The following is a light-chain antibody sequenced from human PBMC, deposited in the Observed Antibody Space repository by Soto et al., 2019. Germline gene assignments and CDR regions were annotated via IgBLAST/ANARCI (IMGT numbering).Light chain of an antibody. CDR3: QQYNSFPWT. V-gene: IGKV1-5*03. CDR2: KAS. CDR1: QNIYTW. J-gene: IGKJ1*01. Sequence: DIQMTQSPSTLSASVGDRVTITCRASQNIYTWLAWNQQKPGKAPKLLLYKASNLESGVPSRFSCSGSGTEFTLTISSLQPDDFATYYCQQYNSFPWTFVQGTKVEIK.